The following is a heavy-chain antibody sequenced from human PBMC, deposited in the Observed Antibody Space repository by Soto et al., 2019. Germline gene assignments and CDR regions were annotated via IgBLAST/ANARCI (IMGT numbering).Heavy chain of an antibody. Sequence: GGSLRLSCAASGFTFSSYAMHWVRQAPGKGLEWVAVISYDGSNKYYADSVKGRFTVSRDNSKNTLYLQMNSLRAEDTAVYYCARGGAVVAATRAGNYYYYYDMDVWGQGTTVTVSS. CDR3: ARGGAVVAATRAGNYYYYYDMDV. CDR2: ISYDGSNK. J-gene: IGHJ6*02. D-gene: IGHD2-15*01. CDR1: GFTFSSYA. V-gene: IGHV3-30-3*01.